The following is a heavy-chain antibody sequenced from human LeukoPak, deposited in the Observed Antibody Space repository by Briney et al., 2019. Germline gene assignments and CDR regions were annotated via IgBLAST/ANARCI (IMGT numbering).Heavy chain of an antibody. CDR3: ARGRITMVRGVRRYYGMDV. J-gene: IGHJ6*04. D-gene: IGHD3-10*01. CDR1: GGSFSGYY. Sequence: SETLSLTCAVYGGSFSGYYWSWIRQPPGKGLEWIGEINHSVSTNYNPSLKSRVTISVDTSKNQFSLKLSSVTAADTAVYYCARGRITMVRGVRRYYGMDVWGKGTTVSVSS. CDR2: INHSVST. V-gene: IGHV4-34*01.